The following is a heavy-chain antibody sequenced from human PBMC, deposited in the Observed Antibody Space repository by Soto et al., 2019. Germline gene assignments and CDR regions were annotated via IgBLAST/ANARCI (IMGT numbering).Heavy chain of an antibody. CDR2: INHSGST. Sequence: SETLSLTCAVYGESFSGYYWSWIRHPPGKGLEWIGEINHSGSTNYNPSLKSRVTISVDTSKNQFSLKLSSVTAADTAVYYCARGGQRWLQQTYSNWFDPWGQGTLVTVSS. CDR1: GESFSGYY. V-gene: IGHV4-34*01. D-gene: IGHD5-18*01. J-gene: IGHJ5*02. CDR3: ARGGQRWLQQTYSNWFDP.